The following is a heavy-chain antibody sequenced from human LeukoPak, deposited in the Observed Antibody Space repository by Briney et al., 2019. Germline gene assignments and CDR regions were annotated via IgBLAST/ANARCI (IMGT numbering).Heavy chain of an antibody. CDR2: INPNSGGT. Sequence: APVKVSCKASGYTFTGYYMHWVRQAPGQGLEWMGWINPNSGGTNYAQKFQGRVTMTRDTSISTAYMELSRLRSDDTAVYYCAGSPLLGYCSGGSCLNLDYWGQGTLVTVSS. V-gene: IGHV1-2*02. J-gene: IGHJ4*02. D-gene: IGHD2-15*01. CDR1: GYTFTGYY. CDR3: AGSPLLGYCSGGSCLNLDY.